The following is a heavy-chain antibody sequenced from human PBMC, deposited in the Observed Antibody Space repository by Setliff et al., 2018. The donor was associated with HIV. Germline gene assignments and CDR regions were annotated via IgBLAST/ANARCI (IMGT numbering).Heavy chain of an antibody. CDR3: ARHDDEWLVPVSVKF. Sequence: PSETLSLTCTVSGGSISTKSVYWGWIRQPPGKGLEWIGSVYYDGTTSYYPSLKRRVTISVDTSKNQFSLRLNSVTAADTAVYYCARHDDEWLVPVSVKFWGQGVLVTVSS. V-gene: IGHV4-39*01. D-gene: IGHD6-19*01. CDR1: GGSISTKSVY. CDR2: VYYDGTT. J-gene: IGHJ4*02.